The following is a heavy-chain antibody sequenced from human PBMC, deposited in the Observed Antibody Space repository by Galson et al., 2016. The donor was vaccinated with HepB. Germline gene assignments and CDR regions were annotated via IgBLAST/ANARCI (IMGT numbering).Heavy chain of an antibody. Sequence: EPLSLTCDVSGASISSINWWSWVRQPPGKGLEWIGVMYHSGSTNYNPSLKSRVTISVDKSKNQFSLKLNSVTAADTAVYYCARGDYYGSGSYGMDVWGQGTTVTVSS. J-gene: IGHJ6*02. CDR3: ARGDYYGSGSYGMDV. CDR2: MYHSGST. V-gene: IGHV4-4*02. CDR1: GASISSINW. D-gene: IGHD3-10*01.